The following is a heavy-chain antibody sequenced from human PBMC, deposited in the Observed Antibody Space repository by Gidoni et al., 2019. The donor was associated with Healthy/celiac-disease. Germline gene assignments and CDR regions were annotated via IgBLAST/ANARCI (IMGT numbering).Heavy chain of an antibody. Sequence: VQLVESGGGVVQPGRSLRLACAASGFPFSSYAMHWVRQAPGKGLEWVAVISYDGSNKYYADSVKGRFTISRDNSKNTLYLQMNSLRAEDTAMYYCAREHSSSPNWFDPWGQGTLVTVSS. CDR1: GFPFSSYA. CDR2: ISYDGSNK. D-gene: IGHD6-13*01. J-gene: IGHJ5*02. V-gene: IGHV3-30-3*01. CDR3: AREHSSSPNWFDP.